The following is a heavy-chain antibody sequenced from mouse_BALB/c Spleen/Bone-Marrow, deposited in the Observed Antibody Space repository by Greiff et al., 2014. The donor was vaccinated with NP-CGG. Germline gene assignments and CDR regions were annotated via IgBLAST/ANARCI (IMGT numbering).Heavy chain of an antibody. CDR2: INRNGGSS. D-gene: IGHD2-1*01. Sequence: EVKLQESGGGLVQPGGSLKVSCAASGFTFNNYGMSWVRQTPDKRLELVATINRNGGSSYYPDSVKGRFTISGDNAKNTLYLQMSSLKSEDTAIYYCSRGNYGNYVDYFDYWGQGTTLTVSS. J-gene: IGHJ2*01. V-gene: IGHV5-6-3*01. CDR3: SRGNYGNYVDYFDY. CDR1: GFTFNNYG.